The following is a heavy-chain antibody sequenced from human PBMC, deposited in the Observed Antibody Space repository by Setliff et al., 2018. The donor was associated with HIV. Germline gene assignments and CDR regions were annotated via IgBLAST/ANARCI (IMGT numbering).Heavy chain of an antibody. CDR1: GFSLSTNGVG. D-gene: IGHD6-19*01. V-gene: IGHV2-5*02. CDR2: IYRDADK. CDR3: AHNHLAVAGSHYFDY. Sequence: SGPTLVNPTQTLTLTCTFSGFSLSTNGVGVGWIRQPPGKALEWLALIYRDADKRYSPSLKNRPTITKDTSKNQVLLTMTNMGPLDTATYYCAHNHLAVAGSHYFDYWGQGTLVTVSS. J-gene: IGHJ4*02.